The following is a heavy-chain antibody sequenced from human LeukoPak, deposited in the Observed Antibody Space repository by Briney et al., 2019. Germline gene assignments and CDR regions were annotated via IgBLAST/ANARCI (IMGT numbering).Heavy chain of an antibody. J-gene: IGHJ6*04. CDR3: ARRYCSSTSCTMDV. Sequence: HPGGSLRLFCAASEFTFNRYDMNWVRQAPGKAREGVSYISNGGSRTYYADSVKGRFTISRDNAKNSLYLQMNSLRAEDTAIYYCARRYCSSTSCTMDVWGKGTTVTVSS. D-gene: IGHD2-2*01. V-gene: IGHV3-48*03. CDR1: EFTFNRYD. CDR2: ISNGGSRT.